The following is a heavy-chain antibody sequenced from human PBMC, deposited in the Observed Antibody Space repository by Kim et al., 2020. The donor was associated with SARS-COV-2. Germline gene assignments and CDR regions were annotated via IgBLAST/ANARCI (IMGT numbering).Heavy chain of an antibody. CDR2: VNHTGNT. V-gene: IGHV4-59*12. CDR1: GGSIRSYY. D-gene: IGHD3-10*01. CDR3: SSAGGGAVGWFDP. Sequence: SETLSLTCSVSGGSIRSYYWTWIRQPPGKRLEWIGFVNHTGNTNYNPSLRERVTISLDTSEKQFPLTLTSVTDADTAVYYCSSAGGGAVGWFDPWGRGTLVTVSS. J-gene: IGHJ5*02.